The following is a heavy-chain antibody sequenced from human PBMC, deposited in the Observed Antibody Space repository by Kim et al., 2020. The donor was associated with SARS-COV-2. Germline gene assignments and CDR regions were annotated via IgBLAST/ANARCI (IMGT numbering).Heavy chain of an antibody. J-gene: IGHJ3*02. CDR3: ASSELGYCSSTSCPEAFDI. CDR1: GYTFTSYY. V-gene: IGHV1-46*01. CDR2: INLTGGST. D-gene: IGHD2-2*01. Sequence: ASVKVSCKASGYTFTSYYMHWVRQAPGQGLEWMGIINLTGGSTSYAQKFQGRVTMTRDTSTSTVYMELSSLRSEDTAVYYCASSELGYCSSTSCPEAFDIWGQGTMVTVSS.